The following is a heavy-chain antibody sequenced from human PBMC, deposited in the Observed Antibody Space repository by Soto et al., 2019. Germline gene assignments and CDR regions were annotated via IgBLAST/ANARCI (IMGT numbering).Heavy chain of an antibody. CDR2: IYYRGTT. D-gene: IGHD2-15*01. CDR1: YGSISSSNYY. J-gene: IGHJ4*02. CDR3: ARHRFCSGGSCYSTGGFGY. V-gene: IGHV4-39*01. Sequence: QLQLQESGPGLVKPSETLSLTCTVSYGSISSSNYYWGWIRQPPGKGLEWIGSIYYRGTTYYNPSLKSRVTISVDASKNQFSLRLGSVTAADTAVYYCARHRFCSGGSCYSTGGFGYWGQGTLVSVSS.